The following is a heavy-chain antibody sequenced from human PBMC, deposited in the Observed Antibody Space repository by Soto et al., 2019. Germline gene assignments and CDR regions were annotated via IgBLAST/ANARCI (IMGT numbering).Heavy chain of an antibody. D-gene: IGHD5-18*01. CDR1: GYTFTAYY. J-gene: IGHJ4*02. Sequence: QVQLVQSGAEVKKLGASVKVSCKASGYTFTAYYIHWLRQAPGQGLEWVGWINPNSGDTNYAQRFQGWVTMTGDTAVSTAYMDLPRRRYNDTAVYYCARGGYTYGYGLDYWGQGTLVTVSS. V-gene: IGHV1-2*04. CDR3: ARGGYTYGYGLDY. CDR2: INPNSGDT.